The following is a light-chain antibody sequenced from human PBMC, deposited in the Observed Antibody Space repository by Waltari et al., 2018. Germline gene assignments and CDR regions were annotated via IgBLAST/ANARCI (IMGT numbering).Light chain of an antibody. V-gene: IGLV2-14*03. CDR3: SSRTNSITWV. CDR2: DVT. Sequence: HQQHPGKAPKVVIYDVTERPSGGSNRFSGSKSGSTASLTISGLQTEDEAGYYCSSRTNSITWVFGGGTKVTVL. J-gene: IGLJ3*02.